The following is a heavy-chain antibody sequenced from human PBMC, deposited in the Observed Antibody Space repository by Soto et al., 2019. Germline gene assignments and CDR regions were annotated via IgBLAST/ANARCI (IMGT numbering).Heavy chain of an antibody. Sequence: SETLSLTCTVSGASISGFYWSWIRKSAGKGLEWIGRIYATGTTDYNPSLKSRVMKSVDTSKKQFSLKLRSVTAADTAVYYCVRDGTKTLRDWFDPWGQGISVTVSS. CDR1: GASISGFY. J-gene: IGHJ5*02. CDR2: IYATGTT. D-gene: IGHD1-1*01. CDR3: VRDGTKTLRDWFDP. V-gene: IGHV4-4*07.